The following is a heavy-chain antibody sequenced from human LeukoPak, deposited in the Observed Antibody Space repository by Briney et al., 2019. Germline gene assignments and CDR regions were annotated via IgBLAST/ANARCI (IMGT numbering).Heavy chain of an antibody. Sequence: GGSLRLSCAASGFTFSSYAMHWVRQAPGKGLEWVAVISYDGSNKYYADSVKGRFTISRDNSQNTLYLQMNSLRAEDTAVYYWARDAVRCSSTSCYTDYYYYYMDVWGKGTTVTVSS. CDR2: ISYDGSNK. J-gene: IGHJ6*03. CDR1: GFTFSSYA. D-gene: IGHD2-2*02. CDR3: ARDAVRCSSTSCYTDYYYYYMDV. V-gene: IGHV3-30*01.